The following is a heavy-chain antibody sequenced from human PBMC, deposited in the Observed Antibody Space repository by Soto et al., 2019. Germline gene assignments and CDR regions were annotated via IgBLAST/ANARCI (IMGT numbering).Heavy chain of an antibody. CDR2: IFSNDEK. Sequence: QVTLKESGPVLVKPTETLTLTCTVSGFSLSNARMGVSWIRQPPGKALEWLAHIFSNDEKSYSTSLKSRLTISKDTSQSQVVLTMTNTDPADTATNYSARYYYDSSGFPPNYYYGMDVWGQGTTVTVSS. CDR3: ARYYYDSSGFPPNYYYGMDV. J-gene: IGHJ6*02. V-gene: IGHV2-26*01. CDR1: GFSLSNARMG. D-gene: IGHD3-22*01.